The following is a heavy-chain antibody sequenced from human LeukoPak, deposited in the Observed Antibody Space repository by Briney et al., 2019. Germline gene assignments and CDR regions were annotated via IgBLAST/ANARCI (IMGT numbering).Heavy chain of an antibody. CDR1: GGSISSGDYY. J-gene: IGHJ4*02. CDR3: ARFYDSSGYPDY. V-gene: IGHV4-30-4*01. Sequence: SETLSLTCTVSGGSISSGDYYWSWIRQPPGTGLEWIGYIYYSGSTYYNPSLKSRVTISVDTSKNQFSLKLSSVTAADTAVYYCARFYDSSGYPDYWGQGTLVTVSS. CDR2: IYYSGST. D-gene: IGHD3-22*01.